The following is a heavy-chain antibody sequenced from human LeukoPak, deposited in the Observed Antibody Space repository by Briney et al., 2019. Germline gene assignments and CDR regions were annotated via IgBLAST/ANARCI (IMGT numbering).Heavy chain of an antibody. V-gene: IGHV3-23*01. J-gene: IGHJ4*02. Sequence: QPGGSLRLSCAASGFTFSTYGISWVRQAPGKGLEWVSAISGSGGSTYYADSVKGRFTISRDNSKNTLYLQMNSLRAEDTAVYYCAREETSITTDYFDYWGQGTLVTVSS. CDR2: ISGSGGST. D-gene: IGHD3-10*01. CDR3: AREETSITTDYFDY. CDR1: GFTFSTYG.